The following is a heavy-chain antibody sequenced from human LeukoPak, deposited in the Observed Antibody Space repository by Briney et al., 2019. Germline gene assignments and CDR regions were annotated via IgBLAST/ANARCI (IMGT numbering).Heavy chain of an antibody. CDR1: GYTFTSYG. Sequence: ASVKVSCKASGYTFTSYGIRWVRQAPGQGREWMGWISAYNGNTNYAQKLQGRVTMTTDTSTSTAYMELRSLSSADTAVYYCARVAVAGTFAYYYGMDVWGQGTTVTVSS. CDR3: ARVAVAGTFAYYYGMDV. J-gene: IGHJ6*02. V-gene: IGHV1-18*01. D-gene: IGHD6-19*01. CDR2: ISAYNGNT.